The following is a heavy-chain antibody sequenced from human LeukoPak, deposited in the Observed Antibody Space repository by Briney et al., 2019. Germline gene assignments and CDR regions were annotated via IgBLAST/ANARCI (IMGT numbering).Heavy chain of an antibody. CDR1: GYTFTGYY. Sequence: GASVKVSCKASGYTFTGYYMHWVRQAPGQGLEWMGWINPNSGGTNYAQKFQGRVTMTRDTSISTACMELSRLRSDDTAVYYCARAPLSSSGWYLGFDPWGQGTLVTVSS. CDR2: INPNSGGT. J-gene: IGHJ5*02. CDR3: ARAPLSSSGWYLGFDP. V-gene: IGHV1-2*02. D-gene: IGHD6-19*01.